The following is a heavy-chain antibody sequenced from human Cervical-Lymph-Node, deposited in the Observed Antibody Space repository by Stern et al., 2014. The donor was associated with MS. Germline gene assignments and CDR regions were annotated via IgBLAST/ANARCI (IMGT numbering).Heavy chain of an antibody. CDR1: GYTFTGYY. Sequence: QVQLVQSGAEVKKPGASVKVSCKASGYTFTGYYMHWVRQAPGQGLEWMGWINPNSGGTNYAQKVQGWVTMTRDTSISTAYMELSRLRSDDTAVYYCAREVPDYGQTFDYWGQGTLVTVSS. CDR2: INPNSGGT. V-gene: IGHV1-2*04. J-gene: IGHJ4*02. CDR3: AREVPDYGQTFDY. D-gene: IGHD4-17*01.